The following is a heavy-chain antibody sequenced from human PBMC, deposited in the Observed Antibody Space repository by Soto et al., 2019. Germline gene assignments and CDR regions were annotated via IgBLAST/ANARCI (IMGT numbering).Heavy chain of an antibody. CDR2: IYHSGST. J-gene: IGHJ4*02. Sequence: PSETLSLTCTVSGGSVSSGSYYWSWIRQPPGKGLEWIGYIYHSGSTYYNPSLKSRVTISVDRSKNQFSLKLSSVTAADTAVYYCARGSTTEKVDSWGQGTLVTVSS. CDR3: ARGSTTEKVDS. CDR1: GGSVSSGSYY. V-gene: IGHV4-30-2*01. D-gene: IGHD4-17*01.